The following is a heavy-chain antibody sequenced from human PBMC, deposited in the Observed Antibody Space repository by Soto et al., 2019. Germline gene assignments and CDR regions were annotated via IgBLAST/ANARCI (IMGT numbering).Heavy chain of an antibody. Sequence: SETLSLTCAVYGGSFSGYYWSWIRQPPGKGLEWIGEINHSGSTNYNPSLKSRVTISVDTSKNQFSLKLSSVTAADTAVYYCARAYYYPTPIDYWGQGTLVTVSS. V-gene: IGHV4-34*01. CDR1: GGSFSGYY. J-gene: IGHJ4*02. CDR2: INHSGST. CDR3: ARAYYYPTPIDY. D-gene: IGHD3-10*01.